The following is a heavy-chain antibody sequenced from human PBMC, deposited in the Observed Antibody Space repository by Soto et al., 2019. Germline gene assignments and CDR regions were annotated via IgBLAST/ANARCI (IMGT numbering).Heavy chain of an antibody. CDR1: GFTFSSYG. V-gene: IGHV3-30*03. D-gene: IGHD4-17*01. J-gene: IGHJ4*02. CDR3: ATRGTTGQFDY. CDR2: TSHDGSNK. Sequence: QVQLVESGGGVVQPGRSLRLSCAASGFTFSSYGMHWVRQAPGKGLEWVAVTSHDGSNKYYVDSVKGRFTISRDNSKNTLYLQMNSLRVEDTAVYYCATRGTTGQFDYWGQGTLVTVSS.